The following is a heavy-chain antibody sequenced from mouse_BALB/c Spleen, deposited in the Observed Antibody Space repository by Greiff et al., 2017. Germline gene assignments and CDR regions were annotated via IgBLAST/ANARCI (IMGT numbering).Heavy chain of an antibody. CDR3: ARHGSSSYWYFDV. Sequence: QVQLQQSGAELARPGASVKLSCKASGYTFTSYWMQWVKQRPGQGLEWIGAIYPGDGDTRYTQKFKGKATLTADKSSSTAYMQLSSLASEDSAVYYCARHGSSSYWYFDVWGAGTTVTVSS. D-gene: IGHD1-1*01. J-gene: IGHJ1*01. V-gene: IGHV1-87*01. CDR2: IYPGDGDT. CDR1: GYTFTSYW.